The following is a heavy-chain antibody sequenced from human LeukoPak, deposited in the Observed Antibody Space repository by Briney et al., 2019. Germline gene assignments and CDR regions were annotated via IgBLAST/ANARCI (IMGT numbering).Heavy chain of an antibody. Sequence: TTSETLSLTCTVSGGSISSGSYYWSWIRQPAGKGLEWIGRIYTSGSTNYNPSLKSRVTISVDMSENQFSLKLRSVTAADTAVYYCARGGYYFDPWGQGTLVTVSS. CDR2: IYTSGST. CDR1: GGSISSGSYY. J-gene: IGHJ4*02. V-gene: IGHV4-61*02. D-gene: IGHD2-15*01. CDR3: ARGGYYFDP.